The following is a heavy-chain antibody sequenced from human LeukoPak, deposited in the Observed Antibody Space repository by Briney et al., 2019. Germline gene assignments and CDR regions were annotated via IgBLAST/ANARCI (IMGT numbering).Heavy chain of an antibody. J-gene: IGHJ4*02. Sequence: PGGSLRLSCAASGFTFSSYAMHWVRQAPGKGLEWVAVITHDGSNKYHADSVKGRFTISRDKSQETLYLQMNSLRAEDTAVYYCARDARLRYFDRSSSGSSGPFDHWGQGTLVTVSS. CDR3: ARDARLRYFDRSSSGSSGPFDH. CDR1: GFTFSSYA. D-gene: IGHD3-9*01. CDR2: ITHDGSNK. V-gene: IGHV3-30*04.